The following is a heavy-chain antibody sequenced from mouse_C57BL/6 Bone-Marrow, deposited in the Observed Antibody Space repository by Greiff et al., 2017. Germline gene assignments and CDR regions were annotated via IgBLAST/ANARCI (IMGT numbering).Heavy chain of an antibody. CDR2: INPNNGGT. Sequence: EVQLQQSGPELVKPGASVKISCKASGYTFTDYYMNWVKQSHGKSLEWIGDINPNNGGTSHNQKFKGKATLTVDKSSSTAYMELRSLTSDDSAVYYCARRGRLRRYYYAMDYWGQGTSVTVSS. J-gene: IGHJ4*01. CDR3: ARRGRLRRYYYAMDY. CDR1: GYTFTDYY. D-gene: IGHD2-4*01. V-gene: IGHV1-26*01.